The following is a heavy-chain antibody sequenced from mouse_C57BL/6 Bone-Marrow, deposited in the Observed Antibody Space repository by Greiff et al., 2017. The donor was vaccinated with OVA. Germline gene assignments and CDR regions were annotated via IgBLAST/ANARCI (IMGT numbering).Heavy chain of an antibody. J-gene: IGHJ3*01. CDR2: IDPETGGT. D-gene: IGHD2-4*01. CDR3: TREYDYGFAY. Sequence: VHLVESGAELVRPGASVTLSCKASGYTFTDYEMHWVKQTPVHGLEWIGAIDPETGGTAYNQKFKGKAILTADKSSSTAYMELRSLTSEDSAVYYCTREYDYGFAYWGQGTLVTVSA. V-gene: IGHV1-15*01. CDR1: GYTFTDYE.